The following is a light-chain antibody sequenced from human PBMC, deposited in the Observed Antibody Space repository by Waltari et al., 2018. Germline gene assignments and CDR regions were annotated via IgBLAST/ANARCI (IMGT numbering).Light chain of an antibody. J-gene: IGKJ5*01. CDR3: QQRSDWPPH. V-gene: IGKV3-11*01. CDR1: QSVSSY. CDR2: DAS. Sequence: EIVLTQSPATLSLSPGERATLSCSASQSVSSYLGWYQPTPGQAPRLLIDDASNRATGIPARFSGSGSGTDFTLTISSLEPEDFAVYYCQQRSDWPPHFGQGTRLEMK.